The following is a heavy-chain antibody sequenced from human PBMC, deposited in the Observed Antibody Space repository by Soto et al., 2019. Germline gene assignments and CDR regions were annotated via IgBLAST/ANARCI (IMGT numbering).Heavy chain of an antibody. CDR2: ISYDGSNK. Sequence: QVQLVESGGGVVQPGRSLRLSCAASGFTFSSYAMHWVRQAPGKGLEWVAVISYDGSNKNYADSVKGRFTISRDNSKNTLYLQMNSLRAEDTAVYYCARDYGDYYFDYWGQGTLVTVSS. CDR1: GFTFSSYA. J-gene: IGHJ4*02. V-gene: IGHV3-30-3*01. CDR3: ARDYGDYYFDY. D-gene: IGHD4-17*01.